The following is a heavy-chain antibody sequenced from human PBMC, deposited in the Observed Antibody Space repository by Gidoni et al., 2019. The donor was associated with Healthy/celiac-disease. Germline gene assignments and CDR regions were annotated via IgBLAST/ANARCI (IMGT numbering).Heavy chain of an antibody. Sequence: QVQLVQSGAEVKTPGASVKVSCKASGCTFTSYGISWVRQAPGQGLEWMGWISAYNGNTNYAQKLQGRVTMTTDTSTSTAYMELRSLRSDDTAVYYCARAGDYYDSSGYYGVEAFDIWGQGTMVTVSS. J-gene: IGHJ3*02. D-gene: IGHD3-22*01. V-gene: IGHV1-18*01. CDR2: ISAYNGNT. CDR3: ARAGDYYDSSGYYGVEAFDI. CDR1: GCTFTSYG.